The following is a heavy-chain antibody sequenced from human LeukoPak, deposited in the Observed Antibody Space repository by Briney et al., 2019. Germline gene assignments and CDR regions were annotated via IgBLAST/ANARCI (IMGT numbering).Heavy chain of an antibody. CDR2: IHYSGRT. J-gene: IGHJ1*01. CDR3: ARGTGDHVEYFEH. D-gene: IGHD4-17*01. CDR1: GGSISSYY. V-gene: IGHV4-59*01. Sequence: SETLSLTCTVSGGSISSYYWSWIRQTPGKGLEWIGCIHYSGRTKHKPSLKSRVTFSVDTSKNQFSLKLSSMTAADTAIYYCARGTGDHVEYFEHWGQGTLVTVSS.